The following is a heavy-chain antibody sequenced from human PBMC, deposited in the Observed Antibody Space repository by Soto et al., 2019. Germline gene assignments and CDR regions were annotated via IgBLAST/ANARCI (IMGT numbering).Heavy chain of an antibody. J-gene: IGHJ3*02. D-gene: IGHD5-12*01. CDR1: GFTFSSYA. V-gene: IGHV3-33*08. CDR3: ARVLSEGYDSGAFDI. Sequence: GGSLRLSCAASGFTFSSYAMSWVRQAPGKGLEWVAVIWYDGSNKYYADSVKGRFTISRDNSKNTLYLQMNSLRAEDTAVYYCARVLSEGYDSGAFDIWGQGTMVTVSS. CDR2: IWYDGSNK.